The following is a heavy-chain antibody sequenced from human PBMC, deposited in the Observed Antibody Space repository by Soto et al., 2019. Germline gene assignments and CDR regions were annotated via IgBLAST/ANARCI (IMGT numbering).Heavy chain of an antibody. V-gene: IGHV3-33*01. CDR3: ASAGQWLGKRLVDSYYYYYGMDV. Sequence: QVQLVESGGGVVQPGRSLRLSCAASGFTFSSYGMHWVRQAPGKGLEWVAVIWYDGSNKYYADSVKGRFTISRDNSKNTLYLQMNSLRAEDTAVYYCASAGQWLGKRLVDSYYYYYGMDVWGQGTTVTVSS. D-gene: IGHD6-19*01. J-gene: IGHJ6*02. CDR2: IWYDGSNK. CDR1: GFTFSSYG.